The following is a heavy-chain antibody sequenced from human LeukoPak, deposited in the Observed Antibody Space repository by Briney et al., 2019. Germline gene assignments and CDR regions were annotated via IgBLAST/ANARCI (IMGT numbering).Heavy chain of an antibody. V-gene: IGHV4-39*01. CDR2: IYYSGST. Sequence: SETLSLTCTVSGGSISSSGYYWGWIRQPPGKGLEWIASIYYSGSTYYNPSLKSRVTISVDTSKNQLSLKLSSLTAADTAVYYCARQRGLPGAIDYWGQGTLVTVFS. CDR3: ARQRGLPGAIDY. J-gene: IGHJ4*02. D-gene: IGHD7-27*01. CDR1: GGSISSSGYY.